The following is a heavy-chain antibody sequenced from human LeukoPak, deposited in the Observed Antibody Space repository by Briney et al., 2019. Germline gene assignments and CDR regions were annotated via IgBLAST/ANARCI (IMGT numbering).Heavy chain of an antibody. CDR1: GGTFSSYA. V-gene: IGHV1-69*01. CDR2: IIPIFGTA. Sequence: ASVKVSCKASGGTFSSYAISWVRQVPGQGLEWMGGIIPIFGTANYAQKFQGRVTITADESTSTAYMELSSLRSEDTAVYYCARSHVADNNYFDYWGQGTLVTVSS. CDR3: ARSHVADNNYFDY. J-gene: IGHJ4*02. D-gene: IGHD6-13*01.